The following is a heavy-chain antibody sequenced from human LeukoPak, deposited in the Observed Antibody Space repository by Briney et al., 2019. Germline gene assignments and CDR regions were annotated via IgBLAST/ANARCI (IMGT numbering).Heavy chain of an antibody. Sequence: PSETLSLTCAVYGGSFSGYYWSWIRQPPGKGLEWIGEINHSGSTNYNPSLKSRVTISVDTSKNQFSLKLSSVTAADTAVYYCARRTPSDYYGSGSYYIRKNWFDPWGRGTLVTVSS. D-gene: IGHD3-10*01. CDR3: ARRTPSDYYGSGSYYIRKNWFDP. V-gene: IGHV4-34*01. CDR2: INHSGST. J-gene: IGHJ5*02. CDR1: GGSFSGYY.